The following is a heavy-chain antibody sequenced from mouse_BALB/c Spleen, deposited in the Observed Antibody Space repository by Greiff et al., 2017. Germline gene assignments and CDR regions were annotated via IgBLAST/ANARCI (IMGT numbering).Heavy chain of an antibody. D-gene: IGHD2-3*01. CDR3: AKSRWLLRAMDY. CDR1: GFSLTSYG. J-gene: IGHJ4*01. V-gene: IGHV2-5-1*01. CDR2: IWRGGST. Sequence: QVQLQQSGPSLVQPSQSLSITCTVSGFSLTSYGVHWVRQSPGKGLEWLGVIWRGGSTDYNAAFMSRLSITKDNSKSQVFFKMNSLQADDTAIYYCAKSRWLLRAMDYWGQGTSVTVSS.